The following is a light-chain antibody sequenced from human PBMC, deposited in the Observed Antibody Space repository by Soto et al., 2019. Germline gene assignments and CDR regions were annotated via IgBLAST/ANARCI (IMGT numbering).Light chain of an antibody. CDR3: SSYTSSSTLV. Sequence: QSALTQPASVSGSPGQSITMSYTGTSSDVGGYNYVSWYQQHPGKAPKLMIYEVSNRPSGVSNRFSGSKSGNTASLTISGLQAEDEADYYCSSYTSSSTLVFGTGTKLTVL. V-gene: IGLV2-14*01. CDR2: EVS. CDR1: SSDVGGYNY. J-gene: IGLJ1*01.